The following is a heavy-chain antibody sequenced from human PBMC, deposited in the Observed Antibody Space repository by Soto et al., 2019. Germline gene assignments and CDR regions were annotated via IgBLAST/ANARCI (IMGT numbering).Heavy chain of an antibody. D-gene: IGHD3-3*01. CDR3: ARGSITIFGVAHYYFDY. CDR2: IIPIFGTA. V-gene: IGHV1-69*01. CDR1: GGTFSSYA. J-gene: IGHJ4*02. Sequence: QVQLVQSGVEVKKPGSSVKVSCKASGGTFSSYAISWVRQAPGQGLEWMGGIIPIFGTANYAQKFQGRVTITADESTSTAYMELSSLRSEDTAVYYCARGSITIFGVAHYYFDYWGQGTLVTVSS.